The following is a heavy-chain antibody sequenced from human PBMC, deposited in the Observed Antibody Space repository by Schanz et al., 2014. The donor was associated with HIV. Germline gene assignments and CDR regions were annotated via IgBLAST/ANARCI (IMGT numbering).Heavy chain of an antibody. V-gene: IGHV3-30*18. Sequence: QVQLVESGGGVVQPGRSLRLSCAASGFTFSSYGMHWVRQAPGKGLEWVAVISYDGSNKYYADSMKGRVTISRDNSKNTVYLQMNNLRAEDTAVYYCAKENPLNYYSHGGPLDIWGQGTILTVSS. CDR2: ISYDGSNK. D-gene: IGHD3-10*01. J-gene: IGHJ3*02. CDR3: AKENPLNYYSHGGPLDI. CDR1: GFTFSSYG.